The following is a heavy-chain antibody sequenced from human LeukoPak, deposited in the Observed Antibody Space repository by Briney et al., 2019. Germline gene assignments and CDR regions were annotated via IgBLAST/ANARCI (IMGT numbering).Heavy chain of an antibody. V-gene: IGHV3-48*04. CDR1: GFTFSYYT. J-gene: IGHJ6*04. Sequence: GGSLRLSCAASGFTFSYYTMNWVRQAPGKGLEWASYISSSGSTIYYADSVKGRFTISRDNAKSSLYLQMNSLRAEDTAVYYCAELGVTMIGGVWGKGTTVTISS. CDR3: AELGVTMIGGV. CDR2: ISSSGSTI. D-gene: IGHD3-10*02.